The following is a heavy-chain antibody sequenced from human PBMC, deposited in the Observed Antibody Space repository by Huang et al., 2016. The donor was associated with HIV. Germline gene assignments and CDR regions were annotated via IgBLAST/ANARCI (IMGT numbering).Heavy chain of an antibody. V-gene: IGHV1-18*01. CDR2: IGVYNGNT. CDR3: ARGGGIQLWLLGYYYMDV. J-gene: IGHJ6*03. D-gene: IGHD5-18*01. Sequence: QVQLVQSGAEVKKPGASVKVSCKASGYNFSSFGISWVRQAPGQGLEWVGWIGVYNGNTKFAQKFQGRRTMTTDTSTSTAYMELRSLRSDDTAVYYCARGGGIQLWLLGYYYMDVWGNGTTVTVSS. CDR1: GYNFSSFG.